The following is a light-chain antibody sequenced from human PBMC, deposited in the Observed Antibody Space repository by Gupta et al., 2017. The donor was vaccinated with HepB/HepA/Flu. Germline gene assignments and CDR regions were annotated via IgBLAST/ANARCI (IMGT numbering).Light chain of an antibody. CDR3: QQRQG. V-gene: IGKV3-11*01. CDR1: QSVSSY. J-gene: IGKJ2*03. Sequence: EIVLTQSPATLSLSPGERATLSCRASQSVSSYLAWYQQKPGQAPRLIIYEASNRATGITDRFSGSGSGTDFTRTRSSLEPEDFAGYDGQQRQGFGQGTKLEIK. CDR2: EAS.